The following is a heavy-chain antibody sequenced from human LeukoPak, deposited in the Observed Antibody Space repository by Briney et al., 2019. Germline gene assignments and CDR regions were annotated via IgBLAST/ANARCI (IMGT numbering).Heavy chain of an antibody. CDR3: ARHVLRYFDWLSGEGYFDY. Sequence: GGSLRLSCAASGFTFSSYSMNWVRQAPGKGLEWVAFIRYDGSNKYYADSVKGRFTISRDNSKNTLYLQMNSLRAEDTAVYYCARHVLRYFDWLSGEGYFDYWGQGTLVTVSS. D-gene: IGHD3-9*01. J-gene: IGHJ4*02. CDR1: GFTFSSYS. V-gene: IGHV3-33*08. CDR2: IRYDGSNK.